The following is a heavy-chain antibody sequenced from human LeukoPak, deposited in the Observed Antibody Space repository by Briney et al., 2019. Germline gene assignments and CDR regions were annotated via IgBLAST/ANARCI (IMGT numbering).Heavy chain of an antibody. CDR3: ARVYGTWLSPRVDNPVCV. V-gene: IGHV1-46*01. CDR1: GYTFTSYY. J-gene: IGHJ4*02. CDR2: INPSGGST. D-gene: IGHD5-12*01. Sequence: GASVKVSCKASGYTFTSYYMHWVRQAPGQGLEWMGIINPSGGSTSYAQKFQGRVTMTRDMSTSTVYMELSSPRSEDTAVYYCARVYGTWLSPRVDNPVCVWGQGTLVTVSS.